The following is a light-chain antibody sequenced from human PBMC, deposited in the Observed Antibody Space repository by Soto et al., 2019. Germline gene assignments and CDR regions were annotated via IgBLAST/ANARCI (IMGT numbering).Light chain of an antibody. V-gene: IGKV3-11*01. Sequence: EIVLTQSPATLSLSPGERATLSCRASQSVGYHLAWYQQKPGQAPRLLIYDASNRATGIPARFSGSGSGTDFTLTIDNLEPEDFAIYYCQQRNNWPPITFGQGTRLEI. CDR3: QQRNNWPPIT. CDR1: QSVGYH. J-gene: IGKJ5*01. CDR2: DAS.